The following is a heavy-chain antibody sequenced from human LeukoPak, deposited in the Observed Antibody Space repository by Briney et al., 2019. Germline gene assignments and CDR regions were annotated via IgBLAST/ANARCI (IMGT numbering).Heavy chain of an antibody. V-gene: IGHV1-69*13. CDR2: IIPIFGTA. Sequence: WASVKVSCKASGGTFSSYAISWVRQAPGQGLEWMGGIIPIFGTANYAQKFQGRVTITADESTSTAYMELSSLRSEDTAVYYCAREDPSGYFDYWGQGTLVTVSS. CDR3: AREDPSGYFDY. CDR1: GGTFSSYA. J-gene: IGHJ4*02.